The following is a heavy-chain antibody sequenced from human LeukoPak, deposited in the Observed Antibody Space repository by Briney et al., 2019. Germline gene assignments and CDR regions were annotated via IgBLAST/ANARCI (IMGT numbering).Heavy chain of an antibody. CDR2: IYYSGST. J-gene: IGHJ5*02. CDR3: ARAIVVCIAVTADPYNRSLP. V-gene: IGHV4-39*01. CDR1: GCTISSSSYY. D-gene: IGHD2-15*01. Sequence: PSETLSLTCAVSGCTISSSSYYWGWIRQPPGKGLEWIGSIYYSGSTYYNPSLKSRVTISVDTSKNQFSLKLSSVTAADTAVYYCARAIVVCIAVTADPYNRSLPCGQGTLVTVSS.